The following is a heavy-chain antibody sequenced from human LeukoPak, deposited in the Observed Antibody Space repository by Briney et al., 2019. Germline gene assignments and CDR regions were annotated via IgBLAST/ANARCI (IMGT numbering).Heavy chain of an antibody. CDR2: LYPGDSDT. V-gene: IGHV5-51*01. J-gene: IGHJ4*02. D-gene: IGHD4-17*01. CDR1: GYSFASYW. Sequence: GESLKISCKGSGYSFASYWIGWVRQMPGKGLGWMGILYPGDSDTRYSPSFQGQVTISADKSISTAYLQWSSLKASDTAMYYCARLGDLYGDYGIHDYWGQGTLVTISS. CDR3: ARLGDLYGDYGIHDY.